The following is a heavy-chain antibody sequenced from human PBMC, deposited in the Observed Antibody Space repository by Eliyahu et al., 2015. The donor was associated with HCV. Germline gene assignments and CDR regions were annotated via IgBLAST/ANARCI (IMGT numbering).Heavy chain of an antibody. D-gene: IGHD3-10*01. J-gene: IGHJ6*02. CDR3: AKAAIRWFGELLASYYYYGMDV. V-gene: IGHV3-30*18. Sequence: QVQLVESGGGVVQPGRSLRLSCAASGFTFSSYGMHWVRQAPGKGLEWVAVISYDGSNKYYADSVKGRFTISRDNSKNTLYLQMNSLRAEDTAVYYCAKAAIRWFGELLASYYYYGMDVWGQGTTVTVSS. CDR2: ISYDGSNK. CDR1: GFTFSSYG.